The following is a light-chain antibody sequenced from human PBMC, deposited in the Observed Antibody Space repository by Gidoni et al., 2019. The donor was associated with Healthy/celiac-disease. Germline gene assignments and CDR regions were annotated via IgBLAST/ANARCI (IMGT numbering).Light chain of an antibody. Sequence: QSALTQPRSVSGSPGQSVTISCTGTSSDVGGYNYVSWYQQHPGKAPKPMIYEVSKRPSGVPDRFSGSKSGNTASLTISGFQAEDEADYYCCSYAGSYTLVFGGGTKLTV. CDR2: EVS. J-gene: IGLJ2*01. CDR3: CSYAGSYTLV. CDR1: SSDVGGYNY. V-gene: IGLV2-11*01.